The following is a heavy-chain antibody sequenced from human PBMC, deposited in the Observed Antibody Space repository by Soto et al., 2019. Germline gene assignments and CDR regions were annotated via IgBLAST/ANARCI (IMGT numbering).Heavy chain of an antibody. CDR2: ISDDGSKK. CDR3: AKEWVYDSSGWSFDY. D-gene: IGHD3-22*01. CDR1: GFTFSTSG. J-gene: IGHJ4*02. V-gene: IGHV3-30*18. Sequence: QVQLVESGGGVVQPGRSLRLSCAASGFTFSTSGMHCVRQAPGKGLEWVAVISDDGSKKYYADSVKGRFTISRDNSKNTLYLQMNCLRAEDTAVYYCAKEWVYDSSGWSFDYWGQGTLVTVSS.